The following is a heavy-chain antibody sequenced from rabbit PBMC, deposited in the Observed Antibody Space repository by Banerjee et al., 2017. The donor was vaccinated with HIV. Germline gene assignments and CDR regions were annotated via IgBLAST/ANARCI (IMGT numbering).Heavy chain of an antibody. J-gene: IGHJ6*01. CDR1: GFTISSSYY. V-gene: IGHV1S45*01. CDR3: ARDKYGNAWGHFDF. CDR2: IYGGSSGST. D-gene: IGHD4-1*01. Sequence: QEQLEESGGGLVKPEGSLTLTCKASGFTISSSYYICWVRQAPGKGLEWIACIYGGSSGSTYYASWAKGRFTISKTSSTTVTLQMTSLTAADTATYFCARDKYGNAWGHFDFWGPGTLVTVS.